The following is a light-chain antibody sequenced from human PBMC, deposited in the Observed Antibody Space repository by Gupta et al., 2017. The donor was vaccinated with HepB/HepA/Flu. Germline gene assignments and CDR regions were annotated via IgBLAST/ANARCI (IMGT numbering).Light chain of an antibody. CDR1: QSISSN. Sequence: EIVMTPSPATPSVSPGERATLSCRARQSISSNLAWYQQRPGQAPRLLIYGAATRATGGPARFSGSGSGTQDTLTIINLQSEDFATYYWQQHHHWPPWTFGQGTKVEVK. V-gene: IGKV3-15*01. J-gene: IGKJ1*01. CDR3: QQHHHWPPWT. CDR2: GAA.